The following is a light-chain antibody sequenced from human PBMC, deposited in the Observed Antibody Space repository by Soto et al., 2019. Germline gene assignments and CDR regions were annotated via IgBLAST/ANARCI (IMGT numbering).Light chain of an antibody. Sequence: EFVLTQTTATLSLSPGEGATLSCRASQSVSSYLAWYQQKPGQAPRLLIYDSSNRATGIPARFSGSGSGTDFTLTISSLEPEDFAVYYCPQRSNWPPAFGGGTKVDI. CDR1: QSVSSY. CDR3: PQRSNWPPA. CDR2: DSS. J-gene: IGKJ4*01. V-gene: IGKV3-11*01.